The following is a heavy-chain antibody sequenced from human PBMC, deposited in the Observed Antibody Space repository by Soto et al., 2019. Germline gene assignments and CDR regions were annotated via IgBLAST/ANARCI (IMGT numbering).Heavy chain of an antibody. D-gene: IGHD2-2*01. J-gene: IGHJ6*01. V-gene: IGHV4-59*01. CDR3: AGYGSSPSRPEATYLPVEV. CDR1: GGSIYTCS. Sequence: SETPRVTCNVYGGSIYTCSWTWIRQSPGKGLEWIGYISDGGSTNYNPSLKSRVTISVDTSKKQVSLKLSSVSAADTARYFCAGYGSSPSRPEATYLPVEVWGQGSIVT. CDR2: ISDGGST.